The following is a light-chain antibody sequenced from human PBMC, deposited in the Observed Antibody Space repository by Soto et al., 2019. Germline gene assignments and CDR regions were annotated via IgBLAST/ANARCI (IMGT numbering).Light chain of an antibody. CDR2: GAS. Sequence: EIVLTQSPGTLSLSPGERATLSCRDSQSVSSSYLAWYQQKPGQAPRLLIYGASSRATGIPDRFSGSGSGTDFTLTISRLEPEDFAVYYCQQGSTFGQGTKLEIK. CDR1: QSVSSSY. J-gene: IGKJ2*01. CDR3: QQGST. V-gene: IGKV3-20*01.